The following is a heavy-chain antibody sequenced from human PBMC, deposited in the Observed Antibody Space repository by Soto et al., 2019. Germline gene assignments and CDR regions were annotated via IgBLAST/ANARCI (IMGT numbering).Heavy chain of an antibody. V-gene: IGHV3-72*01. D-gene: IGHD5-12*01. Sequence: VQLTESGGGLVQPGGSLRLSCAASGFTFSDHYMDWVRQAPGKGLEWVGRSSDKVHSHTTEYAASVKGRFTISRGDSENSLYLQMNSLKTEDTAVYYCARGVVSTGYFDDWGQGILVTVSS. CDR3: ARGVVSTGYFDD. CDR1: GFTFSDHY. CDR2: SSDKVHSHTT. J-gene: IGHJ4*02.